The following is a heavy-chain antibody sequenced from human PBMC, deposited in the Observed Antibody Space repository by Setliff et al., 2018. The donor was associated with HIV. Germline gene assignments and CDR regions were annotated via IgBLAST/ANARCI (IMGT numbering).Heavy chain of an antibody. CDR1: GGSFSGYY. Sequence: ASETLSLTCSVSGGSFSGYYWSWIRQPPGRGLEWIGYIHYSGSANYNPSLKSRVTISVDTSKNQFSLRLTSVTAADSAVYYCARESYGSGTYDYWGQGTLVTVSS. CDR2: IHYSGSA. J-gene: IGHJ4*02. D-gene: IGHD3-10*01. V-gene: IGHV4-59*12. CDR3: ARESYGSGTYDY.